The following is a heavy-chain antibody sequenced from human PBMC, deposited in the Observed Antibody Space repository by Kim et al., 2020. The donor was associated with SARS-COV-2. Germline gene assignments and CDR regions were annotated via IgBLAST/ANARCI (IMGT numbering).Heavy chain of an antibody. CDR3: AREGRGGYGFFDY. V-gene: IGHV4-30-2*05. J-gene: IGHJ4*02. Sequence: NPSRTRRVTISTDTSKYQFSLKLSSVTAADTAVYYCAREGRGGYGFFDYWGQGTLVTVSS. D-gene: IGHD5-12*01.